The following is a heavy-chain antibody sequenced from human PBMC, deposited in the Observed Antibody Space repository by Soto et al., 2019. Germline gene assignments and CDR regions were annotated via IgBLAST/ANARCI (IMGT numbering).Heavy chain of an antibody. V-gene: IGHV4-61*01. Sequence: QVQLQESGPGLVKPSETLSLTCTVSGGSVSSGSYYWSWIRQPPGKGLEWIGYIYYSGSTNYNPALKSRVTMSVDTSRNQFSLKLSSVTAADTAVYYCARATKLYRPVLFDYWGQGTLVTVSS. CDR3: ARATKLYRPVLFDY. D-gene: IGHD1-1*01. CDR2: IYYSGST. CDR1: GGSVSSGSYY. J-gene: IGHJ4*02.